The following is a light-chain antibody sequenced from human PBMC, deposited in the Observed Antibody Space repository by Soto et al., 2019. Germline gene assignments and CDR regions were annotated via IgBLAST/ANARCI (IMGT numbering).Light chain of an antibody. CDR1: TFNIGNNF. Sequence: QSVLTQPPSVSAAPGQKVTISCSGSTFNIGNNFVSWCQQLPGTAPKVLIYDNNQRPSGIPDRFSASKSGTSATLVITGLXTGDEAVYYCGTWDSTLSASVFGSGTKVTVL. J-gene: IGLJ1*01. CDR3: GTWDSTLSASV. V-gene: IGLV1-51*01. CDR2: DNN.